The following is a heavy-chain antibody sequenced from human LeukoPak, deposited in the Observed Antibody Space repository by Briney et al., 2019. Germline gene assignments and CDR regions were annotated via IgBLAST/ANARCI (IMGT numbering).Heavy chain of an antibody. CDR2: ITATTSST. V-gene: IGHV3-23*01. J-gene: IGHJ4*02. CDR3: ARSGYYGSGSYSDY. D-gene: IGHD3-10*01. Sequence: GGSLRLSCAASGFTFSIYAMHWVRQAPGKGLEWVSTITATTSSTSYADSVKGRFTISRDNSKRTLYLQMNSLRAEDTAMYYCARSGYYGSGSYSDYWGQGTLVTVSS. CDR1: GFTFSIYA.